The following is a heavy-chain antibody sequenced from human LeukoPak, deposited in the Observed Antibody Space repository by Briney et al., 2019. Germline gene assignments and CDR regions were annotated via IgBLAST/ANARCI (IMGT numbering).Heavy chain of an antibody. D-gene: IGHD3-22*01. Sequence: GGSLRLSCAASGFTFSSYWMSWVRQAPGKGLEWVANIKQDGSEKYYVDSVKGRFTISRDNAKNSLYLQMNSLRAEDTAVYYCARVPVAYYYDSSGYYTAPFDYWGQGTLVTVSP. CDR1: GFTFSSYW. CDR2: IKQDGSEK. CDR3: ARVPVAYYYDSSGYYTAPFDY. J-gene: IGHJ4*02. V-gene: IGHV3-7*01.